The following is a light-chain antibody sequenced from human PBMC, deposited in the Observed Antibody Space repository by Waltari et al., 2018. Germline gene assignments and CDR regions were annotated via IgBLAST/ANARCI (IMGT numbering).Light chain of an antibody. CDR2: DVT. Sequence: QSALTQPRSVSGPLGQSVTIPCPGSTSYVRSYNSFPWYHPHPGKAPPLLISDVTKRPSGVPDRFGGSRSGDTASLTISGLLAEDESDYFCCSYAGSSTWVFGGGTRVTVL. V-gene: IGLV2-11*02. CDR3: CSYAGSSTWV. J-gene: IGLJ3*02. CDR1: TSYVRSYNS.